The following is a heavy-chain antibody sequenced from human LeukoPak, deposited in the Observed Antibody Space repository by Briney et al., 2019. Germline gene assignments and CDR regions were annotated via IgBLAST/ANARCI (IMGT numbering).Heavy chain of an antibody. D-gene: IGHD1-26*01. CDR3: ARGRPGNYFDY. Sequence: GGSLRLSCAASGFTFSSNWMYWVRQAPGKGLVWVSYISSDGSSANYADSVKGRFTISRDNAKNTLYVQMNSLRADDTAVYYCARGRPGNYFDYWGQGTLVTVSS. CDR2: ISSDGSSA. CDR1: GFTFSSNW. J-gene: IGHJ4*02. V-gene: IGHV3-74*01.